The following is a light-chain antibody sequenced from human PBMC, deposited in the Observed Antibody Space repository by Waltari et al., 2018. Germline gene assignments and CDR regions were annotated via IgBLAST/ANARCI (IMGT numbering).Light chain of an antibody. Sequence: CRASQSISGYLNWYQQKPGKAPKVLIYATSILQSGVPARFSGSGSGTDFTLTISSLQPEDFATYYCQQSYRTPPLTFGGGTKVEIK. J-gene: IGKJ4*01. CDR2: ATS. CDR3: QQSYRTPPLT. V-gene: IGKV1-39*01. CDR1: QSISGY.